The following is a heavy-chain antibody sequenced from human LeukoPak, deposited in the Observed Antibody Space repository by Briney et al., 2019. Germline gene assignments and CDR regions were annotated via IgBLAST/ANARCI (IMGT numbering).Heavy chain of an antibody. CDR1: GYTFTTYD. CDR3: ARRNTAMVAGLDY. D-gene: IGHD5-18*01. Sequence: ASVKVSCKASGYTFTTYDINWVRQATGQGLEWMGWIYPNSGNTGYAQKFQGRVTMTRKTSISTAFMELSGLRSEDTAVYFCARRNTAMVAGLDYWGQGSLVTVSS. CDR2: IYPNSGNT. V-gene: IGHV1-8*01. J-gene: IGHJ4*02.